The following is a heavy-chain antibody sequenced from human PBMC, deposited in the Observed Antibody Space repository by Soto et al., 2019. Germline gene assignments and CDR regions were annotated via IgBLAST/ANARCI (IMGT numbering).Heavy chain of an antibody. CDR3: ARAVAARHAHVYYFDY. V-gene: IGHV3-7*04. Sequence: GGSLRLSCAASGFTFSSYWMSWVRQAPGKGLEWVANIKQDGSEKYYVDSVKGRFTISRDNAKNSLYLQMNSLRVEDTAVYYCARAVAARHAHVYYFDYWGQGTLVTVSS. CDR2: IKQDGSEK. D-gene: IGHD6-6*01. CDR1: GFTFSSYW. J-gene: IGHJ4*02.